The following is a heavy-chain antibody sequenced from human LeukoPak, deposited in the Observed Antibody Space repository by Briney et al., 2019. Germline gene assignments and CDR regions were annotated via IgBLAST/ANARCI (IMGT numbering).Heavy chain of an antibody. CDR2: IKQDGSEK. J-gene: IGHJ3*02. Sequence: GGSLRLSCAASGFTFSSYWMSWVRQAPGKGLEWVANIKQDGSEKYCVDSVKGRFTISRDNAKNSLYLQMNSLRAEDTAVYYCARDSGDYDSSGYYYAHDAFDIWGQGTMVTVSS. CDR3: ARDSGDYDSSGYYYAHDAFDI. V-gene: IGHV3-7*01. CDR1: GFTFSSYW. D-gene: IGHD3-22*01.